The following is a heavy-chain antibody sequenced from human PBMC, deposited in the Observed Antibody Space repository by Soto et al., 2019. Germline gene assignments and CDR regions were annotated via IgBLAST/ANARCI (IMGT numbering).Heavy chain of an antibody. CDR3: ATPIVAFY. CDR1: GYTFTSYA. D-gene: IGHD5-12*01. V-gene: IGHV1-3*01. CDR2: INAGNGNT. Sequence: APVKVSCKASGYTFTSYAIHWVRQAPGQRLEWMGWINAGNGNTKYSQKFQGRVIITRDTSAGIAYMELRSLRSEDTAVYYCATPIVAFYWGQGTLVTASS. J-gene: IGHJ4*02.